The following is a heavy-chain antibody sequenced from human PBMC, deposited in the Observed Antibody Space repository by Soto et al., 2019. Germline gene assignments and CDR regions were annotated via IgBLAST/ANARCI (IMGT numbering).Heavy chain of an antibody. D-gene: IGHD4-17*01. CDR2: INAGNGNT. CDR3: ARASTVTTTNWFDP. J-gene: IGHJ5*02. V-gene: IGHV1-3*01. CDR1: GYTFTSYA. Sequence: ASVKVSCKASGYTFTSYAMHWVRQAPGQRLEWMGWINAGNGNTKYSQKFQGRVTITRDTSASTAYMELSSLRSEDTAVYYCARASTVTTTNWFDPWGKGTLVTVSS.